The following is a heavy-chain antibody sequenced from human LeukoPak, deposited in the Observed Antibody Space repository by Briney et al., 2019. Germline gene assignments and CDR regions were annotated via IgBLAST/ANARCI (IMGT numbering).Heavy chain of an antibody. CDR3: ARLPGYFGAS. Sequence: GASVKVSCKASGYPFSSYDLNWVRQARGQRLEWMGCMNVKSGTADYAPKFQGRVTMTRNTSISTAYMELSSLRPEDTAVYYCARLPGYFGASWGQGTLVTVSS. J-gene: IGHJ5*02. CDR2: MNVKSGTA. V-gene: IGHV1-8*01. CDR1: GYPFSSYD. D-gene: IGHD4/OR15-4a*01.